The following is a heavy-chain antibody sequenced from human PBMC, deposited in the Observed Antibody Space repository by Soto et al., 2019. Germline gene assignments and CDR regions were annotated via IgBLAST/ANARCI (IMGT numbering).Heavy chain of an antibody. Sequence: ASVKVSCKESGYTFSTYYMHWVRQAPGQGYEWMGIINPSGGSTTYAQKFQGRVTMTRDTSTTTVYMELSSLKSEDTAVYYCANYDKGGTWFDSWGQGTLVTVSS. V-gene: IGHV1-46*01. CDR2: INPSGGST. D-gene: IGHD3-22*01. CDR1: GYTFSTYY. J-gene: IGHJ5*01. CDR3: ANYDKGGTWFDS.